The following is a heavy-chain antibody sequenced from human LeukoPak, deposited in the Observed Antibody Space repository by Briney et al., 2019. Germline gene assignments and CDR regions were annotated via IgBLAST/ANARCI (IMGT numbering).Heavy chain of an antibody. CDR1: GFTFSDYA. D-gene: IGHD5-18*01. J-gene: IGHJ4*02. CDR2: IRSKAYGATT. Sequence: GGSLRLSCTGFGFTFSDYAMSWVRQAPGKGLEWVGFIRSKAYGATTEYAASVKGRFIVSRDDSKSIAYLQMNSLKTEDTAVYYCTRDWDFSYGLWGQGTPVTVSS. CDR3: TRDWDFSYGL. V-gene: IGHV3-49*04.